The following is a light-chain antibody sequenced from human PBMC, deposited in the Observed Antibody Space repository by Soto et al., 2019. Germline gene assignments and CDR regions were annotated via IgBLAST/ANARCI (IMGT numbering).Light chain of an antibody. V-gene: IGLV2-14*01. J-gene: IGLJ2*01. CDR2: EVS. CDR1: SSDVGGYNY. Sequence: QSVLTQPASVSGSPGQSITISCTGTSSDVGGYNYVSWYQQHPGKAPKVMIYEVSNRPSGVSNRFSGSKSGNTASLTISGLQAEDEANYYCSSYTSSNVVVFGGGTQLTVL. CDR3: SSYTSSNVVV.